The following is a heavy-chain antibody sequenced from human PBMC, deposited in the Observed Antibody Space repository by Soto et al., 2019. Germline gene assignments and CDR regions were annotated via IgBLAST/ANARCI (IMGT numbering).Heavy chain of an antibody. D-gene: IGHD3-10*01. CDR2: ITPNGGST. CDR1: GYIFANYH. J-gene: IGHJ4*02. CDR3: ARDLLGPDG. V-gene: IGHV1-46*01. Sequence: QVKLVQSGAEVKEPGASVKVLCKASGYIFANYHMHCVRQATRQGLEWMAIITPNGGSTNYAQNFQRRLALTSDTSTSTVLMELRSLRSEDTAVYYCARDLLGPDGWGQGTLVTVSS.